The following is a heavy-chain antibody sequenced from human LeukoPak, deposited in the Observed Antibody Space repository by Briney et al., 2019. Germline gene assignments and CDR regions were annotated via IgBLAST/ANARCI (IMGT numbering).Heavy chain of an antibody. J-gene: IGHJ6*03. CDR1: GFTFSTYT. Sequence: GGSLRLSCAASGFTFSTYTMHWVRQAPGKGLEWVAFISYDETNKYYADSVKGRFTISRDTSKNTLYLQMNSLRAEDTAVYYCAKDGLSYYYMDVWGKGTTVTVSS. V-gene: IGHV3-30-3*01. CDR2: ISYDETNK. D-gene: IGHD3/OR15-3a*01. CDR3: AKDGLSYYYMDV.